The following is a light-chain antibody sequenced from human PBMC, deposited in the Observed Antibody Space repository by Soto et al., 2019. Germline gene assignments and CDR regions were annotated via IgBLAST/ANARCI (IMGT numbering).Light chain of an antibody. CDR3: QQRSDRRT. CDR2: GAS. CDR1: QSVSTY. Sequence: EIVLTQSPGTLSLSPGERATLSCRASQSVSTYLAWYQQKLGQAPRLLIYGASNRATGIPGRFSGSGSGTDFTLTISSLEPEDFAVYYCQQRSDRRTFGQGTKVEIK. J-gene: IGKJ1*01. V-gene: IGKV3-11*01.